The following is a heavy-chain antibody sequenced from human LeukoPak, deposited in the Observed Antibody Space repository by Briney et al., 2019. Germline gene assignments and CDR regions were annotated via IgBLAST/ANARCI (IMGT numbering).Heavy chain of an antibody. CDR2: INPNSGGT. J-gene: IGHJ5*02. V-gene: IGHV1-2*02. Sequence: ASVKVSCKAPGYTFTGYYMHWVRQAPGQGLEWMGWINPNSGGTNYAQKFQGRVTMTRDTSISTAYMELSRLRSDDTAVYYCAREFGPGLRYFDWLFAMGSWGQGTLVTVSS. D-gene: IGHD3-9*01. CDR1: GYTFTGYY. CDR3: AREFGPGLRYFDWLFAMGS.